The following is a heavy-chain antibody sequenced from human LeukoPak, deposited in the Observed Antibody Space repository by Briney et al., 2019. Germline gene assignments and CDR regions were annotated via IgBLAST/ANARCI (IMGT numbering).Heavy chain of an antibody. Sequence: GGSLRLSCAASGFTFSSYSMNWVRQAPGKGLEWVSSISSSSTYIYYADSVRGRFTISRDNAKNSLYLQMNSLRAEDTAVYYCAKCREGIAAPYTDYWGQGTLVTVSS. CDR3: AKCREGIAAPYTDY. J-gene: IGHJ4*02. D-gene: IGHD6-13*01. V-gene: IGHV3-21*01. CDR1: GFTFSSYS. CDR2: ISSSSTYI.